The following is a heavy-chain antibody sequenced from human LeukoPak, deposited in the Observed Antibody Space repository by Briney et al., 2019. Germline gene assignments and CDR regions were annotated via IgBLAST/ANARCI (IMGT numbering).Heavy chain of an antibody. CDR1: GFTFSSYG. J-gene: IGHJ4*02. Sequence: GRSLRLSCAASGFTFSSYGMHWVRQAPGKGLEWVAVIPYDGSNKYYVDSVKGRFTISRDNSKNTLYLQMSSLRAEDTAVYYCTRGTNDYGGIERKKPFDYWGQGTLVTVSS. V-gene: IGHV3-30*03. D-gene: IGHD4-23*01. CDR2: IPYDGSNK. CDR3: TRGTNDYGGIERKKPFDY.